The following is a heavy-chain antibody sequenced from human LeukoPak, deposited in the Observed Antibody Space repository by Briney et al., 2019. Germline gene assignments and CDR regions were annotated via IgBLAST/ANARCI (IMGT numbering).Heavy chain of an antibody. CDR3: AKDYDDRFDYFDY. CDR2: ISGSGGST. J-gene: IGHJ4*02. V-gene: IGHV3-23*01. D-gene: IGHD4-17*01. CDR1: GFTFSSYA. Sequence: GGSLRLSCAASGFTFSSYAMSWGRQAPGKGLEWVSSISGSGGSTYYADSVKGRFTISRDNSKSTLYLKMNSLRAEDTAVYYCAKDYDDRFDYFDYWGQGTLVTVSS.